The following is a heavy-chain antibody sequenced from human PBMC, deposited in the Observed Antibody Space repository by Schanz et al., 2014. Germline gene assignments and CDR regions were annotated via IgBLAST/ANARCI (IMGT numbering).Heavy chain of an antibody. J-gene: IGHJ3*02. CDR2: ITSTATST. Sequence: VQLVESGGGVVQPGRSLRLSCAASGFTFSNYAMHWVRQAPGKGLEYVSGITSTATSTEYGNSVRGRFTVSRDNSKNTLYLQMGSLRPEDMAVYYCARDLGGIAFDIWGQGTMVTVSS. CDR1: GFTFSNYA. CDR3: ARDLGGIAFDI. V-gene: IGHV3-64*01. D-gene: IGHD1-1*01.